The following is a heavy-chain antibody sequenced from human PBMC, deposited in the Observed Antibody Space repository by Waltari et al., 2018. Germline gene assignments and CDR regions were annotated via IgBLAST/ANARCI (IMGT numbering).Heavy chain of an antibody. V-gene: IGHV4-59*11. CDR3: ARGGGAADY. Sequence: QVQLQESGPGLVKPSETLSLTCTVSGGSISSHYWSWIRQPPGKGLEWIGYIHYSGSTNYNPSLKSRVTISVDTSKNQFSLKLSSVTAADTAVYYCARGGGAADYWGQGTLVTVSS. CDR2: IHYSGST. CDR1: GGSISSHY. J-gene: IGHJ4*02. D-gene: IGHD6-25*01.